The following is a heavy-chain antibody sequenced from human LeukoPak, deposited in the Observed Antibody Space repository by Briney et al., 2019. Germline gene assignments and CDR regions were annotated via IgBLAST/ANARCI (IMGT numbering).Heavy chain of an antibody. D-gene: IGHD3-3*01. J-gene: IGHJ4*02. CDR2: ISWNSGSI. CDR1: GFTFDDYA. V-gene: IGHV3-9*01. CDR3: AKDLQESYYDLWSGPSDS. Sequence: AGGSLRLSCAASGFTFDDYAMHWVRQAPGKGLEWVSGISWNSGSIGYADSVKGRFTISRDNAKNSLYLQMNSLRAEDTALYYCAKDLQESYYDLWSGPSDSWGQGTLVTVSS.